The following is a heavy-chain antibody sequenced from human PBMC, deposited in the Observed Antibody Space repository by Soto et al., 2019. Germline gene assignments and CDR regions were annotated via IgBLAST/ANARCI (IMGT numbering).Heavy chain of an antibody. Sequence: QVQLVQSGAEVKKPGSSVRVSCKASGGTFSSYAISWVRQAPGQGLEWMGGIIPIFGTANYAQKFQGRVTITADESTSTAYMVLSSLRSEDTAVYYCASGLGATLHYYYYYGMDVWGQGTTVTVSS. V-gene: IGHV1-69*01. CDR2: IIPIFGTA. CDR3: ASGLGATLHYYYYYGMDV. CDR1: GGTFSSYA. D-gene: IGHD1-26*01. J-gene: IGHJ6*02.